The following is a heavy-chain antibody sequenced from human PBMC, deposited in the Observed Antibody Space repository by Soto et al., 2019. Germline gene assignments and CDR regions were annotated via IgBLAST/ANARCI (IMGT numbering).Heavy chain of an antibody. CDR1: GFTFSSYA. D-gene: IGHD3-16*01. CDR3: ATIGPTSQNFDY. Sequence: GSLRLSCAASGFTFSSYAMGWVRQAPGKGLEWVSAISASGGATFYTASVKGRFTISRENSKSTLYLQMNSLTAEDTAVYYCATIGPTSQNFDYWGPGTLVTVSS. V-gene: IGHV3-23*01. CDR2: ISASGGAT. J-gene: IGHJ4*02.